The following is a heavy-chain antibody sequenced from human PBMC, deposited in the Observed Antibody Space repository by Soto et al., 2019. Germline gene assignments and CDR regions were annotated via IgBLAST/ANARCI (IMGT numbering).Heavy chain of an antibody. Sequence: QVQLVESGGGVVQSGRSLRLSCAASGFMFSSYDMHWVRQAPGRGLEWVAVVAYDGRNKYYADSVKCRFTISRDNSKNTLYLQMNSLRAEDTAMYYCAKDHSSSQIDYWGQGPLVTVSS. CDR1: GFMFSSYD. CDR2: VAYDGRNK. CDR3: AKDHSSSQIDY. V-gene: IGHV3-30*18. D-gene: IGHD6-13*01. J-gene: IGHJ4*02.